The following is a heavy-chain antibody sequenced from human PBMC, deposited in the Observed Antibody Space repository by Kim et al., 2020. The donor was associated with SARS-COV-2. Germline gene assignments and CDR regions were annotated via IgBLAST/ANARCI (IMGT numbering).Heavy chain of an antibody. CDR1: GGSISSSSYY. V-gene: IGHV4-39*01. Sequence: SETLSLTCTVSGGSISSSSYYWGWIRQPPGKGLEWIGSIYYSGSTYYNPSLKSRVTISVDTSKNQFSLKLSSVTAADTAVYYCARHLLSVYSRAVTPPRGMDVWGQGTTVTVSS. J-gene: IGHJ6*02. CDR2: IYYSGST. D-gene: IGHD4-17*01. CDR3: ARHLLSVYSRAVTPPRGMDV.